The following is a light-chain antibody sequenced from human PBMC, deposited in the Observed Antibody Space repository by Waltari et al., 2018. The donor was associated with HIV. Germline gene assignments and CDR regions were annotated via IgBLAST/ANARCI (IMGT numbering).Light chain of an antibody. CDR1: SSNIGAGYA. CDR2: GNS. J-gene: IGLJ2*01. CDR3: QSYDSSLSGSV. Sequence: QSVLTQPPSVSGAPGQRVTIACTGCSSNIGAGYAVHWYQQLPATAPKLLIYGNSNRPSGVPDRFSGSKSGTSASLAITGLQAEDEADYYCQSYDSSLSGSVFGGGTKLTVL. V-gene: IGLV1-40*01.